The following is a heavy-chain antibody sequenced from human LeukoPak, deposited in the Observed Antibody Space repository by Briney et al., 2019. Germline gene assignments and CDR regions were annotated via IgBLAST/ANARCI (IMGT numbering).Heavy chain of an antibody. Sequence: WASVKVSCKASGYTFTSCDINWVRQATGQGLEWMGWMKPNSGNTGYGQSFQGRITMTRDISIGTAYMELSNLTSEDTAIYYCTRGSSGRRDNWGQGTLVTVSA. D-gene: IGHD6-19*01. CDR3: TRGSSGRRDN. V-gene: IGHV1-8*01. J-gene: IGHJ4*02. CDR1: GYTFTSCD. CDR2: MKPNSGNT.